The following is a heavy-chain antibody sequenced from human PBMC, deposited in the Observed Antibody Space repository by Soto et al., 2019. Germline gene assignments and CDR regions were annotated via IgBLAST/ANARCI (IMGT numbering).Heavy chain of an antibody. Sequence: QVQLVQSGAEVKRPGSSVKVSCKASGGSFSTYSISWVRQAPGQGPEWMGGIIPIFGKANYAQKFQGRVTITADESTTTAYMELSSLRSDDTAVYYCAGGSRTYVYYYGMDVWGQGTTVTVSS. V-gene: IGHV1-69*01. CDR2: IIPIFGKA. CDR1: GGSFSTYS. D-gene: IGHD3-16*01. J-gene: IGHJ6*02. CDR3: AGGSRTYVYYYGMDV.